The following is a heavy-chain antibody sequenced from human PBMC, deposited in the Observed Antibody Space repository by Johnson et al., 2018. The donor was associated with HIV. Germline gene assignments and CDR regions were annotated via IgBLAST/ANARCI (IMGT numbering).Heavy chain of an antibody. Sequence: QVQLVESGGGVVQPGGSLRLSCAASGFSFSNYGMHWVRQAPGKGLVWVTFIQYDGSNKYSADSVKGRFSISRNNSRDTLYLQMNSLRPEDTAVYYCAKVRRAYYEDAFDIWGQGTMVTVSS. CDR2: IQYDGSNK. CDR3: AKVRRAYYEDAFDI. D-gene: IGHD3-22*01. V-gene: IGHV3-30*02. CDR1: GFSFSNYG. J-gene: IGHJ3*02.